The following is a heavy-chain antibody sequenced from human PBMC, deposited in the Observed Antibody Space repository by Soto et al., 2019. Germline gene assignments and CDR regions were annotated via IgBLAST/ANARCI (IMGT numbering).Heavy chain of an antibody. CDR2: ISSSGSTI. CDR1: GFTFSSYE. CDR3: ARSQSGGPNWFDP. V-gene: IGHV3-48*03. Sequence: GGSLRLSCAASGFTFSSYEINWVRQAPGKGLEWVSYISSSGSTIYYADSVKGRFTISRDNAKNSLYLQMNSLRAEDTAVYYCARSQSGGPNWFDPWGQGTLVTVSS. D-gene: IGHD2-15*01. J-gene: IGHJ5*02.